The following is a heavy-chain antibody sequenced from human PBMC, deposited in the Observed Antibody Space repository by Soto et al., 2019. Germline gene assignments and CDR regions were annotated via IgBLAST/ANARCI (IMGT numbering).Heavy chain of an antibody. Sequence: GGSLRLSCAASGFTFSSYAMSWVRQAPGKGLEWVSAISGSGGSTYYADSVKGRFTISRDNSKNTLYLQMNSLRAEDTAVYYCANVYVWGSYRPYYFDYWGQGTLVTISS. CDR2: ISGSGGST. D-gene: IGHD3-16*02. J-gene: IGHJ4*02. V-gene: IGHV3-23*01. CDR1: GFTFSSYA. CDR3: ANVYVWGSYRPYYFDY.